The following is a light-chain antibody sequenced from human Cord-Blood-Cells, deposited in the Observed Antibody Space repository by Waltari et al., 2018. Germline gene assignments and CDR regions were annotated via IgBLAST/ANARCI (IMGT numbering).Light chain of an antibody. J-gene: IGKJ5*01. CDR2: AAS. CDR1: QGISSY. CDR3: QQLNSYPPLT. V-gene: IGKV1-9*01. Sequence: DIQLTQSPSSLSASVGDRVTITCRASQGISSYLTWYQQKPGKTPKLLIYAASTLQRGVLSWCFSGSSGTEFTLTTISLQPEEFATYYCQQLNSYPPLTFGQGTRLEIK.